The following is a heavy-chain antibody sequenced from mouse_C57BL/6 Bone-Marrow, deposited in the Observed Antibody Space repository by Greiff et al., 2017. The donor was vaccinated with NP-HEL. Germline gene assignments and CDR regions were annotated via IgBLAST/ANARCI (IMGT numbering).Heavy chain of an antibody. V-gene: IGHV8-8*01. J-gene: IGHJ1*03. CDR3: ARMGLGPSFSPFWYFDV. Sequence: QVTLKVSGPGILQPSQTLSLTCSFSGFSLSTFGMGVGWIRQPSGKGLEWLAHIWWDDDTYYNPALKSRLTISKDTSKNQVFLNIANVDTADTATYYCARMGLGPSFSPFWYFDVWGTGTTVTVSS. CDR2: IWWDDDT. CDR1: GFSLSTFGMG. D-gene: IGHD4-1*01.